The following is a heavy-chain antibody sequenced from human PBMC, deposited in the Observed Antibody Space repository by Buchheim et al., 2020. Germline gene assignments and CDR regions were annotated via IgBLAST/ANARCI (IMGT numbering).Heavy chain of an antibody. CDR2: ISNSGSTT. CDR1: GFTFLTYS. D-gene: IGHD2-2*01. CDR3: ARGEVVAPYYMDV. V-gene: IGHV3-48*01. Sequence: EVQLVESGGGLIQPGGSLRLSCAASGFTFLTYSMNWVRQPPGKGLEWVSFISNSGSTTYYADSVKGRFTISRDNAKNSLYLQMNSLRAEDTAVYYWARGEVVAPYYMDVWGKGTT. J-gene: IGHJ6*03.